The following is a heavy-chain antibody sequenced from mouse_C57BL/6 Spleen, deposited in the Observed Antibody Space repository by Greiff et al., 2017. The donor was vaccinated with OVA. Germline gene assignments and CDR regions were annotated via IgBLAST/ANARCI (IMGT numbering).Heavy chain of an antibody. CDR2: IDPSDSYT. V-gene: IGHV1-50*01. CDR1: GYTFTSYW. CDR3: ASSLITTVVPSFAY. J-gene: IGHJ3*01. D-gene: IGHD1-1*01. Sequence: VQLQQPGAELVKPGASVKLSCKASGYTFTSYWMQWVKQRPGQGLEWIGEIDPSDSYTNYNQKFKGKATLTVDTSSSTAYMQLSSLTSEDSAVYYCASSLITTVVPSFAYWGQGTLVTVSA.